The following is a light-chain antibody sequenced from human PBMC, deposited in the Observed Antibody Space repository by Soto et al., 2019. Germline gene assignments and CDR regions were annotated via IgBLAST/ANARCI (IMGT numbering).Light chain of an antibody. CDR2: EVS. CDR1: SSDVGSYDY. J-gene: IGLJ2*01. CDR3: TSCASSSTVL. Sequence: QSVLTQPASVSGSPGQSITISCTGTSSDVGSYDYVSWYQHHPGKAPKLIIYEVSNRPSGVSNRFSGSKSGNTASLTVSGLQTEDEADYYCTSCASSSTVLFGGGTKLTVL. V-gene: IGLV2-14*01.